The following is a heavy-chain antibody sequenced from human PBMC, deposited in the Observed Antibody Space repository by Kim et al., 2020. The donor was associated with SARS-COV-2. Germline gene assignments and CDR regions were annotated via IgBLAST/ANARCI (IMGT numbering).Heavy chain of an antibody. CDR3: ARGRGIAVAGTILPYYYGMDV. CDR2: INPSGGSA. V-gene: IGHV1-46*01. Sequence: ASVKVSCKASGYTFTSYYMHWVRQAPGQGLEWMGIINPSGGSASYAQKFQGRVTMTRDTSTSTVYMELSSLRSEDTAVYYCARGRGIAVAGTILPYYYGMDVWGQGTTVTVSS. CDR1: GYTFTSYY. D-gene: IGHD6-19*01. J-gene: IGHJ6*02.